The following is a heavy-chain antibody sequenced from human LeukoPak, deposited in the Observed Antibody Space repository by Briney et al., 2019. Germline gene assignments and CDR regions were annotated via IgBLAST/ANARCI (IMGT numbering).Heavy chain of an antibody. J-gene: IGHJ4*02. V-gene: IGHV4-39*07. D-gene: IGHD3-10*01. CDR1: GGSISSSSYY. Sequence: PSETLSLTCTVSGGSISSSSYYWGWIRQPPGKGLEWIGSIYYSGSTYYNPSLKSRVTISVGTSKNQFSLKLSSVTAADTAVYYCARDGSGNSNYFDYWGQGTLVTVSS. CDR3: ARDGSGNSNYFDY. CDR2: IYYSGST.